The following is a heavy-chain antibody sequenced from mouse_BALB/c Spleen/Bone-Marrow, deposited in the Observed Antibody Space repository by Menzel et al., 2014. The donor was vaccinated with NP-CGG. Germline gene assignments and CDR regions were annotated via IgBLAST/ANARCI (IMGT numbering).Heavy chain of an antibody. D-gene: IGHD2-1*01. CDR2: INPDSSTI. CDR1: GFDFSRYW. J-gene: IGHJ2*01. Sequence: VQLQQSGGGLVQPGGFLKLSCAASGFDFSRYWMSWVRQAPGKGLEWIGEINPDSSTINYTPSLKDKFIISRDNAKNTLYLQMSKVRSEDTALYYCARQGYYGKGDYWGQGTTLTVSS. V-gene: IGHV4-1*02. CDR3: ARQGYYGKGDY.